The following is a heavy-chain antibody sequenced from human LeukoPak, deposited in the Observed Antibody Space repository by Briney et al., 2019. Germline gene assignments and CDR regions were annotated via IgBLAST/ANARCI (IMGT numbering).Heavy chain of an antibody. V-gene: IGHV4-59*12. CDR1: GGSISSYY. CDR2: IYYSGST. D-gene: IGHD3-10*01. Sequence: PSETLSLTCTVSGGSISSYYWSWIRQPPGKGLEWIGYIYYSGSTNYNPSLKSRVTISVDTSKNQFSLKLSSVTAADTAVYYCARGWGSGSYYWGGPGYYYYGMDVWGQGTTVTVSS. J-gene: IGHJ6*02. CDR3: ARGWGSGSYYWGGPGYYYYGMDV.